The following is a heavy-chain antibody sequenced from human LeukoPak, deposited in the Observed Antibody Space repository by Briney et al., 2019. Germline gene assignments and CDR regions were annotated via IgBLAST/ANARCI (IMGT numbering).Heavy chain of an antibody. D-gene: IGHD2-21*02. CDR2: IYYSGST. V-gene: IGHV4-59*01. CDR3: ARANVVTASDY. CDR1: GGSISSYY. Sequence: SETLSLTCSVSGGSISSYYWNWIRQPPGKGLEWIGYIYYSGSTNYDPSLKSRVTISVDTSKNQFSLKLTSVTAADTAVYYCARANVVTASDYWGQGTLVTVAS. J-gene: IGHJ4*02.